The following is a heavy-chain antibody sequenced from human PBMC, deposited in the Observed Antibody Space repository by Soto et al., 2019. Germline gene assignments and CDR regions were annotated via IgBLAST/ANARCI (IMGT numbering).Heavy chain of an antibody. V-gene: IGHV3-30*03. CDR3: ARRGLSSSSTFRYFYYGMAA. Sequence: PGGSLRLSCAASGFTFSSYGMHWVRQAPGKGLDWVAVISYDGSNQYYVDSVKGRFTSSRDNSKNTLFLQMNSLRSEDTAVYYCARRGLSSSSTFRYFYYGMAAWGQGTTVTVSS. D-gene: IGHD6-6*01. CDR1: GFTFSSYG. J-gene: IGHJ6*02. CDR2: ISYDGSNQ.